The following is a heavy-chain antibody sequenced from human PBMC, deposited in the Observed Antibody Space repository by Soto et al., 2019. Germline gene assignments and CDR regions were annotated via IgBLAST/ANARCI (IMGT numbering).Heavy chain of an antibody. CDR3: ARSPLGYDYVRQTWREVGDSFAI. CDR1: GASLGGFH. J-gene: IGHJ3*02. D-gene: IGHD3-16*01. Sequence: PSETLSLTCAIYGASLGGFHWTWLRQAPGKGLEWIGELIHGGSTNYNPSLKSRVSFSLDTSKNQFSLHLMSVTAADTAVYYCARSPLGYDYVRQTWREVGDSFAIWGRGTMVTVSS. V-gene: IGHV4-34*12. CDR2: LIHGGST.